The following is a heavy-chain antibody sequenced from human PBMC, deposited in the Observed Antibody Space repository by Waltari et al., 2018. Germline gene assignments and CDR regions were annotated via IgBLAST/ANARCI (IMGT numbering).Heavy chain of an antibody. CDR2: INPNSGGT. CDR3: ARDIRYCSSTSCYGSHFDY. D-gene: IGHD2-2*01. J-gene: IGHJ4*02. Sequence: QVQLVQSGAEVKKPGASVKVSCKASGYTFTGYYMHWVRQAPGQGLEWMVWINPNSGGTNYAQKFQGRVTMTRDTSISTAYMELSRLRSDDTAVYYCARDIRYCSSTSCYGSHFDYWGQGTLVTVSS. CDR1: GYTFTGYY. V-gene: IGHV1-2*02.